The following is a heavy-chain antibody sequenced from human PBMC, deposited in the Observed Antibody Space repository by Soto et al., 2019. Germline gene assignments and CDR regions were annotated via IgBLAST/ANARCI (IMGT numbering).Heavy chain of an antibody. V-gene: IGHV4-30-2*01. CDR3: ARGGIAVASDY. J-gene: IGHJ4*02. CDR1: GGSISSGGYS. CDR2: IYHSGST. D-gene: IGHD6-19*01. Sequence: SETLSLTCAVSGGSISSGGYSWSWIRQPPGKGLEWIGYIYHSGSTYYNPSLKSRVTISVDRSKNQFSLKLSSVTAADTAVYYCARGGIAVASDYWGQGTLVTVS.